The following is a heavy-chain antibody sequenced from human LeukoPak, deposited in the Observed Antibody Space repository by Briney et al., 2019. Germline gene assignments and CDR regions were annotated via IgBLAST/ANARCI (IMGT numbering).Heavy chain of an antibody. J-gene: IGHJ4*02. CDR2: IYYSGST. V-gene: IGHV4-61*01. CDR3: ARGGYSGYDYKAVDY. CDR1: GGXVSSGSYY. Sequence: PSETLSLTCTVSGGXVSSGSYYWSWIRQPPGKGLEWFGYIYYSGSTNYNPSLKSRVTISVDTSKNQFSLKLSSVTAADTAVYYCARGGYSGYDYKAVDYWGQGTLVTVSS. D-gene: IGHD5-12*01.